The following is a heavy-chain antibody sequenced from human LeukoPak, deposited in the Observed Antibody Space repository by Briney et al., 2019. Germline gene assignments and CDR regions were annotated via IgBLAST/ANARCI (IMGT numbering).Heavy chain of an antibody. CDR3: SGSYQGHY. V-gene: IGHV3-74*01. Sequence: PGGSLRLSCAASGFTFSSHWMHWVRQAPGKGLVWVSRIKSDGSSTSYADSVKGRFTISRDNATNTLYLQMNSLRAEDTAVYCCSGSYQGHYWGQGTLVTVSS. CDR2: IKSDGSST. D-gene: IGHD3-10*01. CDR1: GFTFSSHW. J-gene: IGHJ4*02.